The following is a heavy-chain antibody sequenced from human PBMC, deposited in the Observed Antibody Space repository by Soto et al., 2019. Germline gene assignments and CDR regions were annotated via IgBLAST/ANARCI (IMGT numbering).Heavy chain of an antibody. Sequence: ASVKVSCKASGYTFTSYCISWVRQAPGQGLEWMGWISAYNGNTNYAQKLQGRVTMTTDTSTSTAYMELSSLRSEDTAVYYCARGGYCSGGSCYLVDYYYYYGMDFWGQGTTVTVS. D-gene: IGHD2-15*01. CDR2: ISAYNGNT. CDR3: ARGGYCSGGSCYLVDYYYYYGMDF. J-gene: IGHJ6*02. V-gene: IGHV1-18*01. CDR1: GYTFTSYC.